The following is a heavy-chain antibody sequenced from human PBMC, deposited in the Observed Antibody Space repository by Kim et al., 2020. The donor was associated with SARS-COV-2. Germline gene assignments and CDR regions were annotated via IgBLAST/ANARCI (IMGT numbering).Heavy chain of an antibody. CDR3: ARQGAAAGSNWYFDL. D-gene: IGHD6-13*01. Sequence: PAPKGGVPLSVDTSKNQFSLKLSSVTAADTAVYYCARQGAAAGSNWYFDLWGRGTLVTVSS. V-gene: IGHV4-39*01. J-gene: IGHJ2*01.